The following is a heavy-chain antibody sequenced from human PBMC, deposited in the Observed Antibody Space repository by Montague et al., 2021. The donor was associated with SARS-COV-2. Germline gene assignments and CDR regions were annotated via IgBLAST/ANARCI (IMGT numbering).Heavy chain of an antibody. J-gene: IGHJ4*02. V-gene: IGHV2-5*01. CDR3: AHKNSGWPIEFAN. D-gene: IGHD6-19*01. CDR2: IYWNDDK. Sequence: PALVKPTQTLTLTCTFSGFSLDSRGVGVGWIRQPPGKALECLALIYWNDDKRYSPSLTTRLTVTKDTSRNQVVLRMTNMDPVDTATYFCAHKNSGWPIEFANWGQGALVTVSS. CDR1: GFSLDSRGVG.